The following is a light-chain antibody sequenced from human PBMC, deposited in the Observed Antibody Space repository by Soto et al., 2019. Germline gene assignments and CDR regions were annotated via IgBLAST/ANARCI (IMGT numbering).Light chain of an antibody. CDR2: NTA. V-gene: IGLV7-43*01. Sequence: QAVVTQEPSLTVSPGGTVTLTCASNTGAVTSGYYPNWFQQKPGQAPRALIYNTASKHSWTPARFSGSLLGGKAALTLSGVLHEDEADYYCLLYYGGALVFGGGTKLTVL. J-gene: IGLJ2*01. CDR3: LLYYGGALV. CDR1: TGAVTSGYY.